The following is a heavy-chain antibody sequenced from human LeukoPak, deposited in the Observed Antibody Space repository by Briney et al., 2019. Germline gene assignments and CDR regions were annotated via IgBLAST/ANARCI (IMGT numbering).Heavy chain of an antibody. CDR3: ARDRPEQQLPYYYYYMDV. CDR1: GGTFSSYA. V-gene: IGHV1-69*06. J-gene: IGHJ6*03. D-gene: IGHD6-13*01. Sequence: ASVKVSCKASGGTFSSYAISWVRQAPGQGLEWMGGIIPIFGTANYAQKFQGRVTITADKSAGTAYMELSSLRSEDTAVYYCARDRPEQQLPYYYYYMDVWGKGTTVTVSS. CDR2: IIPIFGTA.